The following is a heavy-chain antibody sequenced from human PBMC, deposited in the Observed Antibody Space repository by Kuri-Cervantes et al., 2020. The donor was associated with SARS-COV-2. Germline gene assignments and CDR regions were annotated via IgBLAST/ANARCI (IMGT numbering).Heavy chain of an antibody. V-gene: IGHV3-11*05. Sequence: GESLKISCAASGFTFSDYYMSWIRQAPGKGLEWVSYISSSSSYTNYADSVKGRFTISRDNAKNSLYLQMNSLRAEDTAVYYCTTDTVVVPAATDFDYWGQGTLVTVSS. CDR3: TTDTVVVPAATDFDY. D-gene: IGHD2-2*01. CDR2: ISSSSSYT. J-gene: IGHJ4*02. CDR1: GFTFSDYY.